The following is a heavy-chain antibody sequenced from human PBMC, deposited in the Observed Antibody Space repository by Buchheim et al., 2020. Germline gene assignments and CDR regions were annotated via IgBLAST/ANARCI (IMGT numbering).Heavy chain of an antibody. CDR2: ISYDGSNK. Sequence: QVQLVESGGGVVQPGRSLRLSCAASGFTFSRYAMHWVRQAPGKGLEWVAVISYDGSNKYYADSVKGRFTISRDNSKNTLYLQMNSRRAEDTAVYYCSSQWELFPYWGQGTL. D-gene: IGHD1-26*01. V-gene: IGHV3-30*04. CDR1: GFTFSRYA. J-gene: IGHJ4*02. CDR3: SSQWELFPY.